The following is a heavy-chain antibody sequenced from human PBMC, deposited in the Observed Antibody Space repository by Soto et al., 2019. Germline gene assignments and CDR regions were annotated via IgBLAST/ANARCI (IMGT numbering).Heavy chain of an antibody. CDR2: IYYSGST. D-gene: IGHD4-17*01. J-gene: IGHJ3*02. V-gene: IGHV4-59*08. CDR1: GGSISSYY. Sequence: SETLSLTCTVSGGSISSYYWSWIRQPPGKGLEWIGYIYYSGSTNYNPSLKSRVTISVDTSKNQFSLKLSSVTAADTAVYSCARLRLYGDDALDIWGRWTMVTVS. CDR3: ARLRLYGDDALDI.